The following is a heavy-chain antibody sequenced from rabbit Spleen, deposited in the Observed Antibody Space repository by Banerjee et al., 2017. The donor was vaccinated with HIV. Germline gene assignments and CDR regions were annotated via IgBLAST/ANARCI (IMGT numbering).Heavy chain of an antibody. J-gene: IGHJ4*01. V-gene: IGHV1S40*01. CDR1: GFSFSTSYH. CDR2: IYSGIDGVT. CDR3: ARSGYVGGDYTWDL. D-gene: IGHD1-1*01. Sequence: QSLEESGGDLVKPGASLTLTCTASGFSFSTSYHMCWVRQAPGKGLEWIACIYSGIDGVTHYASWAKGRFTMHKTSSTTVTLQLTSLTAADTATYFCARSGYVGGDYTWDLWGPGTLVTVS.